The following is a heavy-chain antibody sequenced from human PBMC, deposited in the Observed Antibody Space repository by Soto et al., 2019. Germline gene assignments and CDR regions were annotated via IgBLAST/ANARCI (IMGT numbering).Heavy chain of an antibody. J-gene: IGHJ6*02. V-gene: IGHV1-69*13. Sequence: ASVKVSCKASGGTFSSYAISWVRQAPGQELEWMGGIIPIFGTANYAQKFQGRVTITADESTSTAYMELSSLRSEDTAVYYCATELELRSNHLDYYYYGMDVWGQGTTVTVSS. CDR1: GGTFSSYA. CDR3: ATELELRSNHLDYYYYGMDV. CDR2: IIPIFGTA. D-gene: IGHD1-7*01.